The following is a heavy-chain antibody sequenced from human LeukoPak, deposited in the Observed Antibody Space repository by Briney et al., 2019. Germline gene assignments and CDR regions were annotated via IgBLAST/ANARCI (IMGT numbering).Heavy chain of an antibody. CDR3: ARHQYSGSYYHY. CDR2: IYYSGNT. Sequence: PSETLSLTCTASGGSIRSFYWSWIRQPPGKALEWIGYIYYSGNTYYNPSLKSRVTISIDTSKNQFSLRLTSVTAADTAVYYCARHQYSGSYYHYWGQGTLVTVSS. V-gene: IGHV4-59*04. J-gene: IGHJ4*02. D-gene: IGHD1-26*01. CDR1: GGSIRSFY.